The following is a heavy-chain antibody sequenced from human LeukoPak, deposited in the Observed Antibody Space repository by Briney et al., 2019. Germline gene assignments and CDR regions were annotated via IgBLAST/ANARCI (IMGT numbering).Heavy chain of an antibody. Sequence: KSGGSLRLSCAASGFTFSSYSMNWVRQAPGKGLEWVSFISSSSSYIYYADSVKGRFTISRDNAKNSLYLQMNSLRAEDTAVYYCARDKDTAPHFDAFDIWGQGTMVTVSS. CDR3: ARDKDTAPHFDAFDI. V-gene: IGHV3-21*01. CDR2: ISSSSSYI. D-gene: IGHD5-18*01. CDR1: GFTFSSYS. J-gene: IGHJ3*02.